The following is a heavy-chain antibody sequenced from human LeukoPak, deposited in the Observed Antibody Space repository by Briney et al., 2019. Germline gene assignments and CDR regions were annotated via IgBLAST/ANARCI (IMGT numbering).Heavy chain of an antibody. D-gene: IGHD3-10*01. J-gene: IGHJ5*02. Sequence: SQTLSLTCTVSGGSISSGSYYWSWIRQPAGKALEWIGRIYSSGSTNYNPSLKSRVTISVDTSKNQFSLKLSSVTAADTAVYYCARDGSRYRYYGSGSYYNGRWFDPWGQGTLVTVSS. CDR1: GGSISSGSYY. CDR2: IYSSGST. V-gene: IGHV4-61*02. CDR3: ARDGSRYRYYGSGSYYNGRWFDP.